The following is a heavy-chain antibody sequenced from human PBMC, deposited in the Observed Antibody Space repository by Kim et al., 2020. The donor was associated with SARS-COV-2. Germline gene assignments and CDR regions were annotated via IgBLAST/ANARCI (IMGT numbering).Heavy chain of an antibody. J-gene: IGHJ5*02. V-gene: IGHV4-59*09. D-gene: IGHD3-10*01. Sequence: SLKSRVTISVDTSKNQFSLKLSSVTAADTAVYYCARGATMVRGVMRWFDPWGQGTLVTVSS. CDR3: ARGATMVRGVMRWFDP.